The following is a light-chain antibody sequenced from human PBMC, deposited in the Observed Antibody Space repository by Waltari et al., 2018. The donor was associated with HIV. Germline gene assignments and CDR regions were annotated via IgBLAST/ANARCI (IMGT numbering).Light chain of an antibody. CDR3: QAWDRSTMV. CDR2: QDN. Sequence: SYELTQPPSVSVSPGQTASITCSGDKLGDKDACWFQQRPGQSPLLVIYQDNKRPSGVPGPCSGSNSGNTATLTISGTQARDEADYYWQAWDRSTMVFGGGTKLTVL. J-gene: IGLJ2*01. CDR1: KLGDKD. V-gene: IGLV3-1*01.